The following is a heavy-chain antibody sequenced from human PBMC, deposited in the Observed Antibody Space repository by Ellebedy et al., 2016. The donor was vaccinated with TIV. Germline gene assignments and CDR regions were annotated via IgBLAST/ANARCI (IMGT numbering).Heavy chain of an antibody. CDR3: ARDHYDFWSGYYLDY. V-gene: IGHV3-30*03. CDR2: ISYDGTNK. J-gene: IGHJ4*02. D-gene: IGHD3-3*01. Sequence: GESLKISCAASGFTFRSYGMHWVRQAPGKGLEWVAVISYDGTNKYYADSVKGRFTISRDNSKNTLYLQMNGLRAEDTAVYYCARDHYDFWSGYYLDYWGQGTLVTVSS. CDR1: GFTFRSYG.